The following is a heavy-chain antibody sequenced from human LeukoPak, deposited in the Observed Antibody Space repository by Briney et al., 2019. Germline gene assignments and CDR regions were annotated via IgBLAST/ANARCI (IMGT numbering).Heavy chain of an antibody. Sequence: SQTLSLTCTVSGGSISGDNYYWSWIRQPAGKGLEWIGRISTSGSTSYNPSLKSRVTISVDMSKNQFSLKLSSVTAADTAVYYCALGRGWDGSGADYWGQGTLVTVSS. CDR2: ISTSGST. CDR1: GGSISGDNYY. D-gene: IGHD1-26*01. V-gene: IGHV4-61*02. CDR3: ALGRGWDGSGADY. J-gene: IGHJ4*02.